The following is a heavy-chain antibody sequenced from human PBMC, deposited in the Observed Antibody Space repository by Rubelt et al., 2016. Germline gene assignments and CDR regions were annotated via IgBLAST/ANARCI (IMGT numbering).Heavy chain of an antibody. Sequence: LEWVAVISYDGSNKYYADSVKGRFTISRDNSKNTLYLQMNSLRAEDTAVYYCARGQGGYDAFDIWGQGTMVTVSS. CDR2: ISYDGSNK. CDR3: ARGQGGYDAFDI. V-gene: IGHV3-30*04. D-gene: IGHD3-22*01. J-gene: IGHJ3*02.